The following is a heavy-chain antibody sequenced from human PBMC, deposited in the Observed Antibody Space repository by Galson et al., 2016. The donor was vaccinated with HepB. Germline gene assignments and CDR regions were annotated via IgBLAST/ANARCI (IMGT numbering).Heavy chain of an antibody. CDR3: ARDRGYCSSTRCYGVYYGMDV. V-gene: IGHV3-23*01. J-gene: IGHJ6*02. CDR2: ISGSGCST. Sequence: SLRLSCAASGFTFSSYAMSWVRQAPGKGLEWVSAISGSGCSTYYADSVKGRFTISRDNSKNTLYLQMNSLRAEDTAVYYCARDRGYCSSTRCYGVYYGMDVWGQGTTVTVSS. D-gene: IGHD2-2*01. CDR1: GFTFSSYA.